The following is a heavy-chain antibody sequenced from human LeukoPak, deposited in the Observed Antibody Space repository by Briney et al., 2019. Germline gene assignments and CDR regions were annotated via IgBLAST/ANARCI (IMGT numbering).Heavy chain of an antibody. CDR3: ARGQDIVVVVAATLFDY. D-gene: IGHD2-15*01. Sequence: KPPETLSLTCAVYGGSFSGYYWSWIRQPPGKGLEWIGEINHSGSTNYNPSLKSRVTISVDTSKNQFSLKLSSVTAADTAVYYCARGQDIVVVVAATLFDYWGQGTRVTVPS. V-gene: IGHV4-34*01. J-gene: IGHJ4*02. CDR2: INHSGST. CDR1: GGSFSGYY.